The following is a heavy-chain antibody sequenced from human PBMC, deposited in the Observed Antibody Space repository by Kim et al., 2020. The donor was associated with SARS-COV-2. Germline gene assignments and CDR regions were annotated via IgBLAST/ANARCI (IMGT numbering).Heavy chain of an antibody. CDR2: IIPIFGTA. V-gene: IGHV1-69*13. J-gene: IGHJ4*02. Sequence: SVKVSCKASGGTFSSYAISWVRQAPGQGLEWMGGIIPIFGTANYAQKFQGRVTITADESTSTAYMELSSLRSEDTAVYYCARASHGKWLRFSQYYFDYWGQGTLVTVSS. CDR1: GGTFSSYA. CDR3: ARASHGKWLRFSQYYFDY. D-gene: IGHD5-12*01.